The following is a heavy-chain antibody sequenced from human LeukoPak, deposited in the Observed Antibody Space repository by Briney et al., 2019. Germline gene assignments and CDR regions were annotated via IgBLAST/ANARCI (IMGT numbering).Heavy chain of an antibody. Sequence: RSGGSLRPSCAASGFTFSSYAMSWVRQAPGKGLEWASAISGSGGSTYYADSVKGRFTVSRDNSKNTLYRQMNSLTAEDTAVYHCAKDPDSSGYFEIWFDPWGQGTLVTVSS. CDR2: ISGSGGST. CDR3: AKDPDSSGYFEIWFDP. D-gene: IGHD3-22*01. V-gene: IGHV3-23*01. J-gene: IGHJ5*02. CDR1: GFTFSSYA.